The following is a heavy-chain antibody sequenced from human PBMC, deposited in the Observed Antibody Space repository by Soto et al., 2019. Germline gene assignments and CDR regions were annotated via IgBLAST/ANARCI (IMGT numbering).Heavy chain of an antibody. D-gene: IGHD6-13*01. CDR2: MNPKSGNT. J-gene: IGHJ6*03. CDR3: ARAPEYSSTWDFYYYYMDV. V-gene: IGHV1-8*01. CDR1: GYIFTSYD. Sequence: QVQLVQSGAEVKKPGASVKVSCKASGYIFTSYDINWVRQATGQGLEWVGWMNPKSGNTGYAQKSEGRVTMTRNTSISTAYMELSSLRSEDTAVYYCARAPEYSSTWDFYYYYMDVWGNGTTVAVS.